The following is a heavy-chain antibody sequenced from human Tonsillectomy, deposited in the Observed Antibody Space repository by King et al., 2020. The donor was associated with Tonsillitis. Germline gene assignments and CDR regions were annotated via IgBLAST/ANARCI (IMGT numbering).Heavy chain of an antibody. D-gene: IGHD2-2*01. CDR2: ISYDGTNK. Sequence: VQLVESGGGVVQPGMSLRLSCAAAGFTFGSYGLHWVRQTPDKGLDWVAAISYDGTNKYYKDSVKGRFTISRDNSKNILYLQMNSLRAEDTAVYYCTRIATPAAILGHFDLWGQGALVTVSS. J-gene: IGHJ4*02. CDR3: TRIATPAAILGHFDL. CDR1: GFTFGSYG. V-gene: IGHV3-30*04.